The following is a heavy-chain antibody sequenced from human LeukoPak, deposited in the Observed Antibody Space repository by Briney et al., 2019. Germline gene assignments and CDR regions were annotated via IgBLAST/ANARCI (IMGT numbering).Heavy chain of an antibody. CDR1: GGSFRVYY. D-gene: IGHD3-16*02. Sequence: SHTLSLTCAVYGGSFRVYYWSCIRHPPGKGLECIGEINHSGSTNYNPSLKSRVDISVDTSKNQFSLKLSSVTAADTAVYYCARGQYDYVWGSYRYTGFDPWGQGTLVTVSS. CDR2: INHSGST. CDR3: ARGQYDYVWGSYRYTGFDP. V-gene: IGHV4-34*01. J-gene: IGHJ5*02.